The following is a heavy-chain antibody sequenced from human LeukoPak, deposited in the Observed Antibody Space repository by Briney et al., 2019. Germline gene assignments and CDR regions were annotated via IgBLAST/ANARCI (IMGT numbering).Heavy chain of an antibody. CDR1: GGAISSYY. D-gene: IGHD3-22*01. V-gene: IGHV4-59*01. Sequence: SETLSLTCTVSGGAISSYYWSWIRQPPGKGLEWIGYIYYSGGTKYNPSPMSRVTISVDRAQSQFSLSLSSATAADTAVYYCARDGLYDSSGYYMDSWGQGTLVIVSS. CDR3: ARDGLYDSSGYYMDS. CDR2: IYYSGGT. J-gene: IGHJ4*02.